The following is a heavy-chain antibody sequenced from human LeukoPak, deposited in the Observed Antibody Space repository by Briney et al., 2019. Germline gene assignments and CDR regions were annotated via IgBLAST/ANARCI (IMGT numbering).Heavy chain of an antibody. J-gene: IGHJ4*02. CDR3: ASGGQGRFGEFLSHLDY. CDR2: IYYSGST. D-gene: IGHD3-10*01. V-gene: IGHV4-39*07. CDR1: GGSISSSSYY. Sequence: SETLSLTCTVSGGSISSSSYYWGWIRQPPGKGLEWIGSIYYSGSTYYNPSLKSRVTIPVDTSKNQFSLKLSSVTAADTAVYYCASGGQGRFGEFLSHLDYWGQGTLVTVSS.